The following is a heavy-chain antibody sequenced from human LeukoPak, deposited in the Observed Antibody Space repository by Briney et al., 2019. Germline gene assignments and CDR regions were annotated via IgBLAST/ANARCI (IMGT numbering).Heavy chain of an antibody. CDR1: GFTLTSSA. J-gene: IGHJ4*02. CDR3: AREDCHYDSSGYCEN. D-gene: IGHD3-22*01. V-gene: IGHV1-58*02. Sequence: SVKVSCKASGFTLTSSAMQWVRQARGQRLEWIGWIVVGSGNTNYAQKFQGRVTITTDESTSTAYMELSSLRSEDTAVYYCAREDCHYDSSGYCENWGQGTLVTVSS. CDR2: IVVGSGNT.